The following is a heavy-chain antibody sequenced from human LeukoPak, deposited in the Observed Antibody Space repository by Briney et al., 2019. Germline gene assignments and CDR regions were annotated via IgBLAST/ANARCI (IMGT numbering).Heavy chain of an antibody. V-gene: IGHV3-11*01. CDR1: GFTFSDYY. CDR3: ASMGSWPQGGAFDI. CDR2: ISSSGSTI. J-gene: IGHJ3*02. Sequence: GGSLRLSCAASGFTFSDYYMSWIRQAPGKGLEWVSYISSSGSTIYYADSVKGRFTISRDDAKTSLYLQMNSLRAEDTAVYYCASMGSWPQGGAFDIWGQGTMVTVSS. D-gene: IGHD6-13*01.